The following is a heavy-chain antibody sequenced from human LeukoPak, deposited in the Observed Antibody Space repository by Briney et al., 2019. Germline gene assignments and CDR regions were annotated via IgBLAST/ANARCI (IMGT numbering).Heavy chain of an antibody. Sequence: PGGSLRLSCAASGFTFISFWMSWVRQAPGKGLEWVANIKKDGSQKYYVDSVEGRFTISRDNAKNSLYLQMDSLRVDDTAVYYCTRVFGGYDVSDYWGQETLVTVSS. J-gene: IGHJ4*02. V-gene: IGHV3-7*03. CDR1: GFTFISFW. CDR3: TRVFGGYDVSDY. D-gene: IGHD3-3*01. CDR2: IKKDGSQK.